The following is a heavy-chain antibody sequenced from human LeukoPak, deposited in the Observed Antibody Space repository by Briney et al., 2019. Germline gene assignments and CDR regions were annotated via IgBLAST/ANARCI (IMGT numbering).Heavy chain of an antibody. D-gene: IGHD5-12*01. V-gene: IGHV3-11*04. Sequence: PGGSLRLSCAASGLAFSDYFMTWIRQAPGQGPEWVSYLSTNGATIYYADSVKGRFTISRDNAKDSLYLQMSSLTAEDTGVYYCARATESLRAIDYRGQGTLVTVSS. CDR2: LSTNGATI. J-gene: IGHJ4*02. CDR1: GLAFSDYF. CDR3: ARATESLRAIDY.